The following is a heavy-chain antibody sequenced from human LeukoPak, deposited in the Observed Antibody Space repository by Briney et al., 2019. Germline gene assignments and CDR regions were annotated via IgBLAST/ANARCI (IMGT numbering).Heavy chain of an antibody. V-gene: IGHV4-61*02. D-gene: IGHD3-3*01. CDR2: IYTSGST. Sequence: PSETLSLTCTVSGGSISSGSYYWSWIRQPAGKGLEWIGRIYTSGSTNYNPSLKSRVTISVDTSKNQFSLKLSSVTAADTAVYYCARSRRVGDYDFWSGPPGFDPWGQGTLVTVSS. J-gene: IGHJ5*02. CDR1: GGSISSGSYY. CDR3: ARSRRVGDYDFWSGPPGFDP.